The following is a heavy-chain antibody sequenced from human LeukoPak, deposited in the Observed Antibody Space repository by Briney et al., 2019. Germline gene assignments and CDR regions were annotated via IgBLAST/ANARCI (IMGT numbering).Heavy chain of an antibody. V-gene: IGHV5-51*01. CDR2: TYPGDSDT. CDR1: GYSFTSYW. D-gene: IGHD3-9*01. Sequence: GESLKISCKGSGYSFTSYWIGWVRQMPGKGLEWMGITYPGDSDTRYSPSFQGQVTISADKSISTAYLQWSSLKASDTAMYYCARHRKHYDILTGSPYGMDVWGKGTTVTVSS. J-gene: IGHJ6*04. CDR3: ARHRKHYDILTGSPYGMDV.